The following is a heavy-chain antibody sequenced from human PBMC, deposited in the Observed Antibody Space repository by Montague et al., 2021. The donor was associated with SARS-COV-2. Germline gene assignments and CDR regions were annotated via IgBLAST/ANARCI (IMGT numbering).Heavy chain of an antibody. CDR2: IRHDGNQT. CDR1: GFTFSIHP. CDR3: VRGFAYPLGELTN. Sequence: SLRLSCAASGFTFSIHPFHWVRQTPGKGLEWLATIRHDGNQTKHADSVKGRFAISRDNSENLVYLQMDSLREDDTAIYYCVRGFAYPLGELTNWGQGTMVTVSS. D-gene: IGHD3-10*01. V-gene: IGHV3-30*09. J-gene: IGHJ4*02.